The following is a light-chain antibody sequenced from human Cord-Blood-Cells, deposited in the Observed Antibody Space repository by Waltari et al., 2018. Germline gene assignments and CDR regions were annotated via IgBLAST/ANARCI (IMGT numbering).Light chain of an antibody. CDR3: QVWDSSSDHVV. V-gene: IGLV3-21*03. CDR2: DDS. Sequence: SYVLTQPPSVSVAPGKTARITSGGHNIGSKSVHGYQQKPGQAPVLVVYDDSDRPSGIPERFSGSNSGNTATLTISRVEAGDEADYYCQVWDSSSDHVVFGGGTKLTVL. CDR1: NIGSKS. J-gene: IGLJ2*01.